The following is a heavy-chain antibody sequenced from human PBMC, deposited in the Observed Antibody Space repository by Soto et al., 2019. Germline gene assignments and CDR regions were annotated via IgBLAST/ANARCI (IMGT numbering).Heavy chain of an antibody. D-gene: IGHD6-19*01. Sequence: SVKVSCKASGGTFSSYAISWVRQAPGQGLEWMGGIIPIFGTANYAQKFQGRVTITADESTSTAYMELSSLRSEDTAVYYCARVMGTVAGLYYYYGMDVWGQGTTVTSP. V-gene: IGHV1-69*13. J-gene: IGHJ6*02. CDR1: GGTFSSYA. CDR2: IIPIFGTA. CDR3: ARVMGTVAGLYYYYGMDV.